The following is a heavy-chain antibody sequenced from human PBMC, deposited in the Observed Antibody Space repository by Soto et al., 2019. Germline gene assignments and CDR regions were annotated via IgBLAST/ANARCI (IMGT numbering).Heavy chain of an antibody. CDR1: GFTFSSYG. Sequence: EVQLLESGGGLVQPGGSLRLSCAASGFTFSSYGMTWVRQAPGKGLEWVSFSSATGAGTYYADSVKGRFTISRDNSKNTMYLQQTTRRAADTAVYYCATNGRPGGNYYCYSSFCGHGGVVIVSS. J-gene: IGHJ4*01. CDR3: ATNGRPGGNYYCYSSF. V-gene: IGHV3-23*01. D-gene: IGHD2-21*02. CDR2: SSATGAGT.